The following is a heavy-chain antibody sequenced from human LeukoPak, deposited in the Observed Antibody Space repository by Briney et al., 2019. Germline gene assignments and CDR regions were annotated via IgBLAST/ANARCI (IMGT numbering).Heavy chain of an antibody. CDR2: IRNKAFRETI. Sequence: GRSLRLSCTTSGFTFSDYALSWVRQAPGKGLEWVGLIRNKAFRETIEYDASVEGRFSISRDASKSIVYLQMNSLRADDTAVYYCTKDPNGDYVGAFEPWGQGTLVTVSS. D-gene: IGHD4-17*01. CDR3: TKDPNGDYVGAFEP. J-gene: IGHJ5*02. CDR1: GFTFSDYA. V-gene: IGHV3-49*04.